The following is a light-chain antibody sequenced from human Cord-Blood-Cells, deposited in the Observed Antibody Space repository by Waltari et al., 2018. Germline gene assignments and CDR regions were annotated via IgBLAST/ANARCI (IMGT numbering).Light chain of an antibody. Sequence: ISCTGSSSNIGAGYDVHWYQQLPGTAPKLLIYGNSNRPSGVPDRFSGSKSGTSASLAITGLQAEDEADYYCQSYDSSLSGWVFGGGTKLTVL. CDR3: QSYDSSLSGWV. J-gene: IGLJ3*02. CDR2: GNS. CDR1: SSNIGAGYD. V-gene: IGLV1-40*01.